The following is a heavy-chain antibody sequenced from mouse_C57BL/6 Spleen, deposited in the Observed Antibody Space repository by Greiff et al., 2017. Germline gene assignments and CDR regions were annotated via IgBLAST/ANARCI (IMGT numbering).Heavy chain of an antibody. D-gene: IGHD1-1*01. CDR2: ISSGSSTI. Sequence: EVQLQESGGGLVKPGGSLKPSCAASGFTFSDYGMHWVRQAPEKGLEWVAYISSGSSTIYYADTVKGRFTISRDNAKNTLFLQMTSLRSEDTAMYYCARRYYYGSSYDYAMDYWGQGTSVTVSS. J-gene: IGHJ4*01. CDR1: GFTFSDYG. CDR3: ARRYYYGSSYDYAMDY. V-gene: IGHV5-17*01.